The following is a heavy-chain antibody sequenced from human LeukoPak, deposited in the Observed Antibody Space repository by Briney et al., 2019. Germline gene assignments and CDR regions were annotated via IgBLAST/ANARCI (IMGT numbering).Heavy chain of an antibody. J-gene: IGHJ5*02. V-gene: IGHV3-7*01. CDR2: IKQDGSEK. CDR1: GFTFGGLA. CDR3: ARDSSGYYSPLWFGP. D-gene: IGHD3-22*01. Sequence: PGGSLRLSCAASGFTFGGLAMTWVRQAPGKGLEWVANIKQDGSEKYYVDSVKGRFTISRDNAKNSLYLQMNSLRAEDTAVYYCARDSSGYYSPLWFGPWGQGTLVTVSS.